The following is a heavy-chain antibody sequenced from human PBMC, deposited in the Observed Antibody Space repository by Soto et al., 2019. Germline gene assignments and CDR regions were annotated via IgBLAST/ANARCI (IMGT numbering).Heavy chain of an antibody. CDR1: GDTFSSSYT. D-gene: IGHD6-25*01. CDR2: IIPILDIT. V-gene: IGHV1-69*02. J-gene: IGHJ4*02. CDR3: ARDLSALEEI. Sequence: QVQLVQSGAEVKKPGSSVKVSCEASGDTFSSSYTVSWVRQAPGQGLEWMGRIIPILDITNYAQKFQGRVTSAADKSTNTVYMELRSLRSEDTALYYCARDLSALEEIWGQGTLVTVSS.